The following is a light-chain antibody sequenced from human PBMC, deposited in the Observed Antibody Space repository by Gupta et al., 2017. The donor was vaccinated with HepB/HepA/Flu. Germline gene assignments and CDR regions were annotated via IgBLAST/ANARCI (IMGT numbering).Light chain of an antibody. CDR3: EQHNSYSPT. J-gene: IGKJ1*01. CDR2: KAS. CDR1: QSISTW. V-gene: IGKV1-5*03. Sequence: DIQMTQSPSTLSASVGDRVTITCRASQSISTWLAWYQQKPGEAPKLLIYKASNLQSGVPSRFSGSGSGTEFTLTISSLQPDDFATYYCEQHNSYSPTFGQGTKVEIK.